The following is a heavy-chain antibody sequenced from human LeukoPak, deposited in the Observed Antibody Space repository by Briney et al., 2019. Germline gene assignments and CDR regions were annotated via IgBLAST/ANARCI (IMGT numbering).Heavy chain of an antibody. J-gene: IGHJ3*02. CDR1: GFTFSSYE. CDR2: ISSSGSTI. D-gene: IGHD2-15*01. V-gene: IGHV3-48*03. CDR3: ARERIGDDAFDI. Sequence: GGSLRLSCAASGFTFSSYEMNWVRQAPGKGLEWVSYISSSGSTIYYADSVKGRFTISRDNAKNSLYLQMNSLRAEDTAVYYCARERIGDDAFDIWGQGTMVTVSS.